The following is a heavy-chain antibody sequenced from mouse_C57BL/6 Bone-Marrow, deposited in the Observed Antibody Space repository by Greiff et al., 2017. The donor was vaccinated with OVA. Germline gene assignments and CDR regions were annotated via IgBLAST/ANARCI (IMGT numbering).Heavy chain of an antibody. CDR2: LDPEDGDT. V-gene: IGHV14-1*01. CDR3: TPYLDGYYYFDY. D-gene: IGHD2-3*01. Sequence: EVQLQQSGAELVRPGASVKLSCTASGFNIKDYYMHWVKQRPEQGLEWIGRLDPEDGDTEYAPKFQGKATMTADTSSNTAYLQLSSLTSEDTAVYYCTPYLDGYYYFDYWGQGTTLTVSS. J-gene: IGHJ2*01. CDR1: GFNIKDYY.